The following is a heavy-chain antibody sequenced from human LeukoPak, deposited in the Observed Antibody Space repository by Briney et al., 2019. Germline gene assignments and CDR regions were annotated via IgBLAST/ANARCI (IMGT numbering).Heavy chain of an antibody. CDR1: GGSFSGYY. D-gene: IGHD3-10*01. Sequence: SETLSLTCAVYGGSFSGYYWSWIRQPPGRGLEWIGEINHSGSTNYNPSLKSRVTISVDTSKNQFSLKLSSVTAADTAVYYCAREPIWFGTKDAFDIWGQGTMVTVSS. CDR3: AREPIWFGTKDAFDI. CDR2: INHSGST. V-gene: IGHV4-34*01. J-gene: IGHJ3*02.